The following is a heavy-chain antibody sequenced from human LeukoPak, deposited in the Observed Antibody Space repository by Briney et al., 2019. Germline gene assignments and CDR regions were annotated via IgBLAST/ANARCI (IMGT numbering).Heavy chain of an antibody. J-gene: IGHJ5*01. CDR2: INQSGST. V-gene: IGHV4-34*01. Sequence: SETLSLTCAVYGGSFSGYYWNWIRQPPGKGLEWIGEINQSGSTKYNPSFESRVTISVDTSKNQLSLKLSSVTAADTAVYHCARGPGSGSYFAWFDSWGQGALVTVSS. CDR3: ARGPGSGSYFAWFDS. CDR1: GGSFSGYY. D-gene: IGHD3-10*01.